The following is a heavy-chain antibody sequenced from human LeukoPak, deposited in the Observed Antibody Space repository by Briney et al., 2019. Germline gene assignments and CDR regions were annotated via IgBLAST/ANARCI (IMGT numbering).Heavy chain of an antibody. Sequence: AGGSLRLSCAASGFTFSSYAMSWVRQAPGKGLEWVSAISGSGGSTYYADSVKGRFTISRDNSKNTLYLQMNSLRAEDTAVYYCAKSSQSSVWFGELLPWDYWGQGTLVTVSS. D-gene: IGHD3-10*01. CDR3: AKSSQSSVWFGELLPWDY. J-gene: IGHJ4*02. CDR1: GFTFSSYA. CDR2: ISGSGGST. V-gene: IGHV3-23*01.